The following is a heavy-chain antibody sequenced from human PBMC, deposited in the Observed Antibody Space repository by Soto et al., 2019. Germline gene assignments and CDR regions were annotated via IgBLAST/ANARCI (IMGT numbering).Heavy chain of an antibody. CDR3: ARRYGYSFDY. CDR2: IYYSGSP. V-gene: IGHV4-59*08. D-gene: IGHD1-1*01. Sequence: PSETLSLTCTVSGGSISSYYWSWIRQPPGKGLEWIGYIYYSGSPNYNPSLASRVTISVDTSKNRFSLKVSSVTAADTAVYYCARRYGYSFDYWGQGTLVTVSS. CDR1: GGSISSYY. J-gene: IGHJ4*02.